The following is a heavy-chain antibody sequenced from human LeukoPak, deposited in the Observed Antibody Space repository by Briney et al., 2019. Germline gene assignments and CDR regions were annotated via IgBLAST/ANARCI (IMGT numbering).Heavy chain of an antibody. CDR3: ARNGQLSVAGTYFDY. J-gene: IGHJ4*02. D-gene: IGHD6-19*01. Sequence: GGSLGLSCAASGFTFSSYAMSWVRQAPGKGLEWVSAISGSGGSTYYADSVKGRFTISRDNSKNTLYLQMNSLRAEDTAVYYCARNGQLSVAGTYFDYWGQGTLVTVSS. CDR1: GFTFSSYA. V-gene: IGHV3-23*01. CDR2: ISGSGGST.